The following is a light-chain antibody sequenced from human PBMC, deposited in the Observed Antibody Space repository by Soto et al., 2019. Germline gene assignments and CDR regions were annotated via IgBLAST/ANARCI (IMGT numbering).Light chain of an antibody. CDR2: SNN. J-gene: IGLJ2*01. Sequence: QSVLTQPPSASGTPGQRVTISCSGSSSNIGRNFVNWYQQYPGTAPKLLIYSNNQRPSGVTGRSSGSKSGTSASRAISGLQSGDEADYFGAAWDDSLSVVFGGGTKVTVL. V-gene: IGLV1-47*02. CDR3: AAWDDSLSVV. CDR1: SSNIGRNF.